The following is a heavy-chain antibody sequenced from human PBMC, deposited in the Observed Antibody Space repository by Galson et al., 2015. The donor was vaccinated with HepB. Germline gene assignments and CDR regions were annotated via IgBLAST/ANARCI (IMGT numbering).Heavy chain of an antibody. CDR2: IWYDGRKK. D-gene: IGHD2-21*01. J-gene: IGHJ4*02. CDR3: ATSGCVGDCSQYYFDY. CDR1: GLIFRRYG. Sequence: SLRLSCAASGLIFRRYGMHWVRQAPGKGLEWVAVIWYDGRKKEYGDSVKGRFSISRDNSKNTAYLQMNSLRADDTAIYYCATSGCVGDCSQYYFDYWGQGTLVTVSS. V-gene: IGHV3-33*08.